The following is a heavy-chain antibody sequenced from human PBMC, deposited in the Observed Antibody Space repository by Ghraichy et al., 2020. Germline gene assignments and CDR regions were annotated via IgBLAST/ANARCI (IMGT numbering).Heavy chain of an antibody. V-gene: IGHV3-53*01. Sequence: GGSLRLSCAASGFTVSSNYMSWVRQAPGKGLEWVSVIYSGGTTYYADSVRGRFTISRDNSKNTLYLQINSLRVEDTAVYYCARDGGGYGYFDYWGQGTLVTVSS. J-gene: IGHJ4*02. CDR2: IYSGGTT. CDR1: GFTVSSNY. D-gene: IGHD1-26*01. CDR3: ARDGGGYGYFDY.